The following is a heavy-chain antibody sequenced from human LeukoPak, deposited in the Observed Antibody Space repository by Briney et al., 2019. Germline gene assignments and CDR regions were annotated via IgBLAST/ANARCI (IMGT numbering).Heavy chain of an antibody. J-gene: IGHJ4*02. D-gene: IGHD3-22*01. Sequence: SVKVSCKAFGGTFSSYAISWVRQAPGQGLEWMGGIIPIFGTANYAQKFQGRVTITADESTSTAYMELSSLRSEDTAVYYCARDYYDSSGYLGYFDYWGQGTLVTVSS. CDR2: IIPIFGTA. CDR3: ARDYYDSSGYLGYFDY. CDR1: GGTFSSYA. V-gene: IGHV1-69*13.